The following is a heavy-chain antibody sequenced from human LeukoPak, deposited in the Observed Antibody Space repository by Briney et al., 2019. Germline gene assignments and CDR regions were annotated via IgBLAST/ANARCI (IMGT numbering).Heavy chain of an antibody. V-gene: IGHV4-59*08. D-gene: IGHD2-2*01. Sequence: SETLSLTCTVSGGSISSYYWSWIRQPPGKGLEWIGYIYYSGSTYYNPSLKSRVTISVDTSKNQFSLKLSSVTAADTAVYYCARRVGVVVPAAMTRGNAFDIWGQGTMVTVSS. CDR1: GGSISSYY. J-gene: IGHJ3*02. CDR2: IYYSGST. CDR3: ARRVGVVVPAAMTRGNAFDI.